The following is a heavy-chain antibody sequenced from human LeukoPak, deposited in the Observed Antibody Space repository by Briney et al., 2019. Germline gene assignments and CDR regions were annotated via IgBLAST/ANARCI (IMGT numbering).Heavy chain of an antibody. CDR1: GFTFNTSC. Sequence: PGGSLRLSCAASGFTFNTSCMHWFRQAPGKGLVWVSRIESDGTSTTYADSVKGRFTISRDNAKNTLYLQMNSLRAEDTAVYYCARDQYSSTWYRGGFDVWGQGTMVSVSS. CDR2: IESDGTST. D-gene: IGHD6-13*01. CDR3: ARDQYSSTWYRGGFDV. V-gene: IGHV3-74*01. J-gene: IGHJ3*01.